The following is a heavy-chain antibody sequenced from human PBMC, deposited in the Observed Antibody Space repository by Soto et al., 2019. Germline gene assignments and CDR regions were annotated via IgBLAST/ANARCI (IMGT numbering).Heavy chain of an antibody. CDR2: IYYSGST. J-gene: IGHJ4*02. D-gene: IGHD3-9*01. CDR1: GASISSSSYY. Sequence: PSETLSLTCTVSGASISSSSYYWGWIRQPPGKGLEWIGSIYYSGSTYYNPSLKSRVTISVDTSKNQFSLKLMSLSAADTAVYYCGRLEGLATISYYFDYWGQGALVTVSS. V-gene: IGHV4-39*01. CDR3: GRLEGLATISYYFDY.